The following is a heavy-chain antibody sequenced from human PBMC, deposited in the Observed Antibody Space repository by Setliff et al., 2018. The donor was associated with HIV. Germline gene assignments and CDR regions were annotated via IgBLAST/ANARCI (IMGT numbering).Heavy chain of an antibody. J-gene: IGHJ4*02. CDR3: ARESYGSGTYDY. CDR2: ISHSGST. V-gene: IGHV4-34*09. Sequence: SETLSLTCAVYGGSFSGYSWNWIRQPPGKGLEWIGEISHSGSTNYNPSLKSRVTISLDTSKNQFSLKVSSMTAADTAVYYCARESYGSGTYDYWGQGTLVTVSS. CDR1: GGSFSGYS. D-gene: IGHD3-10*01.